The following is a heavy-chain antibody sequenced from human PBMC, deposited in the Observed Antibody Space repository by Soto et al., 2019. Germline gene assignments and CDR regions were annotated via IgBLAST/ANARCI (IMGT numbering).Heavy chain of an antibody. J-gene: IGHJ6*02. CDR2: ISSSSSTI. D-gene: IGHD3-9*01. V-gene: IGHV3-48*01. CDR3: ARDPIQYYDILTYYYYYGMDV. CDR1: GFTFSNYA. Sequence: GGSLRLSCAASGFTFSNYAMSWVRQAPGKGLEWFSYISSSSSTIYYADSVKGRFTISRDNAKNSLYLQMNSLRAEDTAVYYCARDPIQYYDILTYYYYYGMDVWGQGTTVTVSS.